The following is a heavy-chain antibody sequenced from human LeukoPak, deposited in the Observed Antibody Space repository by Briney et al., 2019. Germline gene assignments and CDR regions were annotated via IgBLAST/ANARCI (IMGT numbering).Heavy chain of an antibody. CDR3: AKDRGLGYDSSGYDY. V-gene: IGHV3-23*01. Sequence: GGSLRLSCAASGFTFSSYSMNWVRQAPGKGLEWVSAISGSGGSTYYADSVKGRFTISRDNSKNTLYLQMNSLRAEDTAVYYCAKDRGLGYDSSGYDYWGQGTLVTVSS. D-gene: IGHD3-22*01. CDR2: ISGSGGST. CDR1: GFTFSSYS. J-gene: IGHJ4*02.